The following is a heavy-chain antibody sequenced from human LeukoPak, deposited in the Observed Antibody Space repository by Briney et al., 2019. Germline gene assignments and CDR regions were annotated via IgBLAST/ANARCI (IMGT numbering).Heavy chain of an antibody. CDR1: GGSISSGGYS. J-gene: IGHJ4*02. CDR2: LYHSGST. Sequence: SETLSLTCAVSGGSISSGGYSWSWIRQPPGKGLEWIGYLYHSGSTYCNPSLKSRVTISVDRSNNQFSPNLTSLTAADTAVYFCARTKALSFDSWGQGTLVTVSS. V-gene: IGHV4-30-2*01. CDR3: ARTKALSFDS.